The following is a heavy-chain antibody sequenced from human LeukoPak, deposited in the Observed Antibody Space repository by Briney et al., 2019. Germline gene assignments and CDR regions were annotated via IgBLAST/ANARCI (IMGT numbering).Heavy chain of an antibody. CDR3: ARSRGYSYGTTFLDY. D-gene: IGHD5-18*01. CDR2: IFTSGNT. V-gene: IGHV4-61*02. J-gene: IGHJ4*02. CDR1: GAAISSGTYY. Sequence: SQTLSLTCTVSGAAISSGTYYWSWIRQPAGKGLEWIGRIFTSGNTDYNPSLKSRVFISIETSKNRFSLTLNSVTAADTAVYYCARSRGYSYGTTFLDYWGQGTLVTVSS.